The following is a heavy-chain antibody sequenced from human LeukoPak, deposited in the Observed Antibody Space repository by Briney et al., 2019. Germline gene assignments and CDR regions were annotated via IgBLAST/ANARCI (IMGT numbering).Heavy chain of an antibody. J-gene: IGHJ4*02. CDR3: AKRAAYGTVWYQFDY. D-gene: IGHD6-19*01. CDR2: ISAGGINT. CDR1: GFTFSNFG. Sequence: TGGSLRLSCAASGFTFSNFGMSWVRQAPGKRLEWVSFISAGGINTYYGDSVKGRVTISRDNSKYTRFVQMDSLRAEDTAVYYCAKRAAYGTVWYQFDYWGQGTLVTVSS. V-gene: IGHV3-23*01.